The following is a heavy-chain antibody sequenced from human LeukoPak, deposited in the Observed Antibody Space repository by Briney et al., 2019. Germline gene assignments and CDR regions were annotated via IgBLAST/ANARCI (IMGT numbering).Heavy chain of an antibody. CDR2: INPNSGDT. V-gene: IGHV1-2*02. D-gene: IGHD2-2*01. J-gene: IGHJ4*02. Sequence: ASGKVSCKSSGYTFTAYYLHWVRQAPGQGLELMGWINPNSGDTNYAQKFQGRVTMTRDTSITTAYMELSRLTSDDTAIYYCARDRMGDCATTSCYLAYWGQGTLVTVSS. CDR1: GYTFTAYY. CDR3: ARDRMGDCATTSCYLAY.